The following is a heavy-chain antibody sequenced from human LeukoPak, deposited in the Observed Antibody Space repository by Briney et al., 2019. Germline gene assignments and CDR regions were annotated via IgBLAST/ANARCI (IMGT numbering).Heavy chain of an antibody. CDR1: GFTFSSYA. D-gene: IGHD4-11*01. Sequence: GRSLRLSCAASGFTFSSYAMHWVRQAPGKGLEWVAVISYDGSNKYYADSVKGRFTISRDNSKNTLYLQMNSLRAEDTAVYYYASIDYSNYVPFDYWGQGTLVTVSS. CDR2: ISYDGSNK. J-gene: IGHJ4*02. CDR3: ASIDYSNYVPFDY. V-gene: IGHV3-30-3*01.